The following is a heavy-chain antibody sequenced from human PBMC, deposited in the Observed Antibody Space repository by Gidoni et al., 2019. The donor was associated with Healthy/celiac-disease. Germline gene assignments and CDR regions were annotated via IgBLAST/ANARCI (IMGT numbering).Heavy chain of an antibody. J-gene: IGHJ4*02. CDR2: INHSGST. Sequence: QVQLQQCGAGLLKPSETLSLTCAVYVGSFSGYYWSWIRQPPGKGLEWIGEINHSGSTNYNPSLKSRVTISVDTSKKQFSLKLSSVTAADTAVYYCASQFRTGRYSRGLRYWGQGTLVTVSS. CDR3: ASQFRTGRYSRGLRY. D-gene: IGHD6-19*01. V-gene: IGHV4-34*01. CDR1: VGSFSGYY.